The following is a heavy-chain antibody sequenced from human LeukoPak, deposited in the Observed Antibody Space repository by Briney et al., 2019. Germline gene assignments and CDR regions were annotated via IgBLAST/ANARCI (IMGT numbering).Heavy chain of an antibody. D-gene: IGHD1-7*01. V-gene: IGHV3-23*01. J-gene: IGHJ4*02. CDR3: ARGLRGNYDY. CDR2: ISTSGNT. Sequence: GGSLRLSCAASGFTFSDYAMAWVRQTPGKGLEWVSSISTSGNTYYADSVKGRFTISRDNSKDTLYLQINSLTTEDTAVYYCARGLRGNYDYWGQGTLATVSS. CDR1: GFTFSDYA.